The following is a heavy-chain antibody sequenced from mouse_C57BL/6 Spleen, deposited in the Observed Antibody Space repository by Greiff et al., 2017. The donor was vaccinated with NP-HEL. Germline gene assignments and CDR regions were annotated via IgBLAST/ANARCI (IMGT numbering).Heavy chain of an antibody. CDR2: IYPGSGST. J-gene: IGHJ4*01. CDR1: GYTFTSYW. Sequence: VQLQQPGAELVKPGASVKMSCKASGYTFTSYWITWVKQRPGQGLEWIGDIYPGSGSTNYNEKFKSKATLTVDTSSSTAYMQLSSLTSEDSAVYYCARDHIRDYYAMDYWGQGTSVTVSS. CDR3: ARDHIRDYYAMDY. V-gene: IGHV1-55*01. D-gene: IGHD1-1*01.